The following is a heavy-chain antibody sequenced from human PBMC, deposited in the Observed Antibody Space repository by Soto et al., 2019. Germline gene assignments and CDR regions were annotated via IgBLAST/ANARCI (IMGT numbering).Heavy chain of an antibody. CDR1: GYTFTNYG. D-gene: IGHD4-17*01. V-gene: IGHV1-18*01. CDR2: ISGYNGNT. CDR3: AKAIDPPPARIHYGPYYMDV. J-gene: IGHJ6*03. Sequence: QVQLVQSGAEVKKPGASVKVSCKASGYTFTNYGINWVRQAPGQELEWMGWISGYNGNTNFAQKLQGRVTMTTDTSTSTAYRELRSRRSDDSAVYYCAKAIDPPPARIHYGPYYMDVWGKGTTVTVSS.